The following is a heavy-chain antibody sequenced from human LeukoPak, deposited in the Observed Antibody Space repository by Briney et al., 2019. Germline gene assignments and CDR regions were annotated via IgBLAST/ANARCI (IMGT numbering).Heavy chain of an antibody. CDR2: ITPNDGGT. Sequence: ASVKVSCKSSGYIFTGYYMHWVRQTPGQGLEWMGWITPNDGGTEYARNFQGRVTMTRGTSINTAYMELSRLRSDDTAIYYCARDYDNGMDVWGQGTTVTVSS. D-gene: IGHD3-22*01. J-gene: IGHJ6*02. CDR1: GYIFTGYY. V-gene: IGHV1-2*02. CDR3: ARDYDNGMDV.